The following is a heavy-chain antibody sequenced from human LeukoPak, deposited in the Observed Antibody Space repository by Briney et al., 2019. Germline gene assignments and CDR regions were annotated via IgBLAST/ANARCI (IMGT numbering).Heavy chain of an antibody. CDR3: ATIRGQYCSGGSCYGPDY. V-gene: IGHV3-23*01. Sequence: GSLRLSCAASGFTFSSYAMSWVRQAPGKGLEWVSGISAGGGSTYYADSVKGRFTISRDSSKNILYLQMNSLRAEDTAVYYCATIRGQYCSGGSCYGPDYWGQGTLVTVSS. J-gene: IGHJ4*02. CDR2: ISAGGGST. D-gene: IGHD2-15*01. CDR1: GFTFSSYA.